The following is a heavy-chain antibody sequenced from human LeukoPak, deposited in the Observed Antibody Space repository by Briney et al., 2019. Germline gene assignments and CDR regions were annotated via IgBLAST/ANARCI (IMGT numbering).Heavy chain of an antibody. J-gene: IGHJ4*02. CDR3: ARDPYYDFWSGPFDY. D-gene: IGHD3-3*01. CDR1: GFTFTNYN. Sequence: PGGSLRLSCAASGFTFTNYNMHWVRQAPGKGLEWVSSVDSSTSYIHYADSVKGRFTISRDNAKNSLYLQMNSLRAEDTAVYYCARDPYYDFWSGPFDYWGQGTLVTVSS. CDR2: VDSSTSYI. V-gene: IGHV3-21*01.